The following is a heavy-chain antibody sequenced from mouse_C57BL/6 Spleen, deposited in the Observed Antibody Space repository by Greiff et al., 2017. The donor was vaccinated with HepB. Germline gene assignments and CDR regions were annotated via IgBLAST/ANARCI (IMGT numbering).Heavy chain of an antibody. J-gene: IGHJ2*01. CDR2: INPSTGGT. Sequence: VQLQLSGPELVKPGASVKISCKASGYSFTGYYMNWVKQSPEKSLEWIGEINPSTGGTTYNQKFKAKATLTVDKSSSTAYMQLKSLTSEDSAVYYCARGELRYYLDYWGQGTTLTVSS. CDR3: ARGELRYYLDY. V-gene: IGHV1-42*01. CDR1: GYSFTGYY. D-gene: IGHD1-1*01.